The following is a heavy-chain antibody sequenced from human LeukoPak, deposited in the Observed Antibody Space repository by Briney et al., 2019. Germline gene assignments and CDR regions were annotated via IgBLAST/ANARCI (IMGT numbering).Heavy chain of an antibody. V-gene: IGHV1-18*01. Sequence: GASVKVSCKASGYTFTSHGISWVRHAPGQGLEWMGWISAYTGNTNYAQKFQGRVAMTPDTFANTAYMELTSLRSDDTAVYYCARGVVRGDFDYWGQGTLVTVSS. J-gene: IGHJ4*02. D-gene: IGHD3-10*01. CDR2: ISAYTGNT. CDR3: ARGVVRGDFDY. CDR1: GYTFTSHG.